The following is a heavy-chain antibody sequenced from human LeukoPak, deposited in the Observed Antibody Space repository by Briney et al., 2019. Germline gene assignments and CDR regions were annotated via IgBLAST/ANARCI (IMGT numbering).Heavy chain of an antibody. CDR2: IYYSGST. V-gene: IGHV4-59*01. D-gene: IGHD2-15*01. CDR3: ARGGGSYWFDP. CDR1: GGSISSYY. J-gene: IGHJ5*02. Sequence: SETLSLTCTVSGGSISSYYWSWIRQPPGKGLEWIWYIYYSGSTNYNPSLKSRVTISVDTSKNPFSLKLSSVTAADTAVYYCARGGGSYWFDPWGQGTLVTVSS.